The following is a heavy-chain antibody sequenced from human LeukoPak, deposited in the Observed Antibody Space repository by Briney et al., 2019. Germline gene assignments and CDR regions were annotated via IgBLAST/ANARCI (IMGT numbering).Heavy chain of an antibody. D-gene: IGHD5-12*01. V-gene: IGHV5-51*01. Sequence: GESLQISAQGSGYSFTNYWIAWVRQMPGKGREWLGIIYPGDSDTRYSPSFQGHVTISADKSISTDYLHWSSLKSSDTAMYYCARHESNGYVASAFDYWGQGTLVTVSS. CDR3: ARHESNGYVASAFDY. J-gene: IGHJ4*02. CDR1: GYSFTNYW. CDR2: IYPGDSDT.